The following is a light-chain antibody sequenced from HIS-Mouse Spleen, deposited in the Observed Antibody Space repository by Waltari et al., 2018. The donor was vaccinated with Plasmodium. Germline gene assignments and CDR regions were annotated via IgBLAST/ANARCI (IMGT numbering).Light chain of an antibody. V-gene: IGLV3-10*01. CDR1: ALPKKS. CDR2: EDS. CDR3: YSTDSSGNHRV. Sequence: SYELTQPTSVSVPPGQTARLTSSGHALPKKSAYLYQQKSGQAPVLVIYEDSKRPSGIPERFSGSSSGTMATLTISGAQVKDEADYYCYSTDSSGNHRVFGGGTKLTVL. J-gene: IGLJ3*02.